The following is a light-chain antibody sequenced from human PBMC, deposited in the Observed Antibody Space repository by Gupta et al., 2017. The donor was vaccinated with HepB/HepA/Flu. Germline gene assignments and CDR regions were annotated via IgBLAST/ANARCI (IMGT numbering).Light chain of an antibody. Sequence: ALTQPAPGPGPPGPAITNSCTGTSSDVGGYHYVSWYQQHPGKSPKLIIYDVSKRPSGVSNRFSGSKSGNTASRTISGHLAEDEANYYCSSYTSSSTPVVYGGGTKLTVL. V-gene: IGLV2-14*01. CDR2: DVS. J-gene: IGLJ2*01. CDR1: SSDVGGYHY. CDR3: SSYTSSSTPVV.